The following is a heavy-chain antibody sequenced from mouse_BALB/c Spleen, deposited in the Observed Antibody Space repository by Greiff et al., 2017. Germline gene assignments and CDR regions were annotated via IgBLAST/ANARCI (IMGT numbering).Heavy chain of an antibody. Sequence: QVQLQQPGAELVKPGASVKMSCKASGYTFTSYNMHWVKQTPGQGLEWIGAIYPGNGDTSYNQKFKGKATLTADKSSSTAYMQLSSLTSEDSAVYYCARSHYGYDAWFAYWGQGTLVTVSA. J-gene: IGHJ3*01. D-gene: IGHD2-2*01. CDR3: ARSHYGYDAWFAY. CDR1: GYTFTSYN. CDR2: IYPGNGDT. V-gene: IGHV1-12*01.